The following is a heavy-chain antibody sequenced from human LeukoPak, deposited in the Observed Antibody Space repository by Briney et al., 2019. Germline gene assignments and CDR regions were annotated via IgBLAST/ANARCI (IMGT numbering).Heavy chain of an antibody. CDR3: ARSGYCSGGSCYRGYYFDY. Sequence: GGSLRLSCAASGFTFSSYNMNWVRQAPGKGLEWVSSISTSSTYTYYADSVKGRFTISRDNAKNSLYLQMNSLRAEDTAVYYCARSGYCSGGSCYRGYYFDYWGQGTLVTVSS. CDR2: ISTSSTYT. CDR1: GFTFSSYN. D-gene: IGHD2-15*01. V-gene: IGHV3-21*01. J-gene: IGHJ4*02.